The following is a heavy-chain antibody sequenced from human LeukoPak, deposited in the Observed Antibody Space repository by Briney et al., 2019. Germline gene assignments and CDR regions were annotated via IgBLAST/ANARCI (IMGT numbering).Heavy chain of an antibody. J-gene: IGHJ5*02. Sequence: GGSLRLSCAASGFTFSSYWMHWVRQAPGKGLVWVSRINTDGSSTSYADSVKGRFTISKDNAKNSLYLQMNSLRAEDTAVYYCARDQTQVLRFLEWSLRWFDPWGQGTLVTVSS. CDR2: INTDGSST. V-gene: IGHV3-74*01. CDR1: GFTFSSYW. CDR3: ARDQTQVLRFLEWSLRWFDP. D-gene: IGHD3-3*01.